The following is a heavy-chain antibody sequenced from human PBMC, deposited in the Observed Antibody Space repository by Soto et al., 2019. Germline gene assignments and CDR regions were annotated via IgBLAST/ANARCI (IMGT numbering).Heavy chain of an antibody. J-gene: IGHJ4*02. D-gene: IGHD1-26*01. CDR2: IYYSGST. CDR1: GGSISSYY. V-gene: IGHV4-59*08. Sequence: QVQLQESGPGLVKPSETLSLTCTVSGGSISSYYWSCIRQPPGKGLEWIGYIYYSGSTNYNPSLKSRVTISVDTSKNQFSLMLSSVTAADTAVYYCARRWGFTFDYWGQGTLVTVSS. CDR3: ARRWGFTFDY.